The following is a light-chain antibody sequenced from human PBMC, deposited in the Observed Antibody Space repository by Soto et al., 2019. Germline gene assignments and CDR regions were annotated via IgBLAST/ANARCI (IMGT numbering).Light chain of an antibody. CDR3: KAYDSSLSGYV. CDR1: SSNIGAGYD. J-gene: IGLJ1*01. CDR2: GNS. Sequence: QSVLTQPPSVSRAPRQRVTISCTASSSNIGAGYDVHWYQQLPSTAPKLFIYGNSNRPSGVPDRFSGSKSGTSDSLAITGLQAEDEADYYCKAYDSSLSGYVFGSGTKVTVL. V-gene: IGLV1-40*01.